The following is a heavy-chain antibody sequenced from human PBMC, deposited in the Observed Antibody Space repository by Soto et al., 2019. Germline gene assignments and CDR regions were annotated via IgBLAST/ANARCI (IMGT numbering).Heavy chain of an antibody. V-gene: IGHV1-69*01. CDR2: IIPIFGTA. Sequence: QVQLVQSGAEVKKPGSSVKVSCTASGGTFSSYAISWVRQAPGQGLEWMGGIIPIFGTANYAQKFQGRVTITADESTSTAYMELSSLRSEDTAVYYCARDSPHDRSAYYGMDVWGQGTTVTVSS. D-gene: IGHD2-21*01. CDR1: GGTFSSYA. J-gene: IGHJ6*02. CDR3: ARDSPHDRSAYYGMDV.